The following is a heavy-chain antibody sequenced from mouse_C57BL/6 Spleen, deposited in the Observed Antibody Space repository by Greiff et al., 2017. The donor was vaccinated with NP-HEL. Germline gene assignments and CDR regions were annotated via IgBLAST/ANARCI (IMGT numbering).Heavy chain of an antibody. CDR2: IYPGDGDT. V-gene: IGHV1-82*01. J-gene: IGHJ3*01. Sequence: QVHVKQSGPELVKPGASVKISCKASGYAFSSSWMNWVKQRPGKGLEWIGRIYPGDGDTNYNGKFKGKATLTADKSSSTAYMQLSSLTSEDSAVYFCAAYYEAWFAYWGQGTLVTVSA. D-gene: IGHD1-1*01. CDR1: GYAFSSSW. CDR3: AAYYEAWFAY.